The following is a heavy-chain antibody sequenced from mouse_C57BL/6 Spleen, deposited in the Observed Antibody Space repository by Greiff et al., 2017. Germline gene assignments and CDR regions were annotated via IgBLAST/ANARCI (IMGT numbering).Heavy chain of an antibody. D-gene: IGHD2-10*02. Sequence: VQLKQSGAELVRPGASVKLSCTASGFNIKDDYMHWVKQRPEQGLEWIGWIDPENGDTEYASKFQGKATITADTSSNTAYLQLSSLTSEDTAVYYCTTGYGNYDAMDYWGQGTSVTVSS. CDR2: IDPENGDT. J-gene: IGHJ4*01. CDR3: TTGYGNYDAMDY. V-gene: IGHV14-4*01. CDR1: GFNIKDDY.